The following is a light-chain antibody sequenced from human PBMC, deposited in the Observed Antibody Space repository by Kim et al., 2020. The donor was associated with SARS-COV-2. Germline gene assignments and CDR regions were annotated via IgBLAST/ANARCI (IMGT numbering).Light chain of an antibody. V-gene: IGLV1-44*01. CDR2: NNN. J-gene: IGLJ3*02. Sequence: GQTVTISCSGSIPNSGSNTVNWYQQLPGTAPKVVIYNNNQRPSGVPDRISGSKSGTSASLAIRGLQSEDEADYYCAAWDDSLSSRMFGGGTKLTVL. CDR3: AAWDDSLSSRM. CDR1: IPNSGSNT.